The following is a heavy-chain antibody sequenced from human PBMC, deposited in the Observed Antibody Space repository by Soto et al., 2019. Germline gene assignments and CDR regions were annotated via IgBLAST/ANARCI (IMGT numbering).Heavy chain of an antibody. J-gene: IGHJ3*02. CDR1: GGTFSSYA. D-gene: IGHD3-22*01. CDR3: ARVLTMIVVVQTATRHALDI. V-gene: IGHV1-69*13. CDR2: IIPIFGTA. Sequence: SVKVSCKASGGTFSSYAISWVRQAPGQGLEWMGGIIPIFGTANYAQKFQGRVTITADESTSTAYMELSSLRSEYTAVYNSARVLTMIVVVQTATRHALDICDKRKM.